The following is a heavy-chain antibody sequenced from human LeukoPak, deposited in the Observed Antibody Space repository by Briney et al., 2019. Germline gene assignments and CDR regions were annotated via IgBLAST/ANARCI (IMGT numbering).Heavy chain of an antibody. V-gene: IGHV3-74*01. Sequence: GGSLRLSCEASGFSFSRHWMDWIRQAPGKGLVWVARISDGGSYRSHVGSVEGRFTISRDNVRNILYLHMNDFRGEDTAVYYCASFGISWTSAYWGQGTLVTVSS. CDR2: ISDGGSYR. CDR3: ASFGISWTSAY. CDR1: GFSFSRHW. D-gene: IGHD2-21*01. J-gene: IGHJ4*02.